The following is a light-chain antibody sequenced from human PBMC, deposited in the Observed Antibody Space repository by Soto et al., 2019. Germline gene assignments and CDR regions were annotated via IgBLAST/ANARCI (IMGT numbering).Light chain of an antibody. Sequence: DIQMTQSPSSVSASVGDRVTITCRASQDIFNYLAWYQQKPGKAPKLLIYAASTLQSGVPLRFGGSGSGTSFTLTISSLQPEDFATYYCQQLLSYPITFGQGTRLEIK. CDR2: AAS. CDR3: QQLLSYPIT. V-gene: IGKV1-17*03. CDR1: QDIFNY. J-gene: IGKJ5*01.